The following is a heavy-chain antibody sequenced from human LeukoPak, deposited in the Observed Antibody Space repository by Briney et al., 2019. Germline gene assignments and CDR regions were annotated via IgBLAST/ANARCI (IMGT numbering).Heavy chain of an antibody. D-gene: IGHD6-13*01. CDR1: GYSISRGYY. Sequence: PSETLSLTCAVSGYSISRGYYWGWIRPPPGKGLEWIGSIYHSGSTYYNPSLKSRVTISVDTSKNQFSLKLSSVTAADTAVYYCARDFSSHASSSWNYWGQGTLVTVSS. CDR3: ARDFSSHASSSWNY. V-gene: IGHV4-38-2*02. CDR2: IYHSGST. J-gene: IGHJ4*02.